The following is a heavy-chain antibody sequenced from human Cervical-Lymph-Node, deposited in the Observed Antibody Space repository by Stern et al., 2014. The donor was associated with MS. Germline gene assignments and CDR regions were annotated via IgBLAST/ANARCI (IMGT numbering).Heavy chain of an antibody. D-gene: IGHD3-22*01. CDR3: SRVNVYPLDSSGYYLDLLDY. Sequence: EVQLEESGGGLVQPGGSLRLSCAASGFAFSDYYMDWVRQAPGKGLEWVGRTRTQDKKYTTEYAASVKGRFTISRDDSRNSLYLQMNSLKTEDTAVYYCSRVNVYPLDSSGYYLDLLDYWGQGTLVTVSS. V-gene: IGHV3-72*01. CDR2: TRTQDKKYTT. J-gene: IGHJ4*02. CDR1: GFAFSDYY.